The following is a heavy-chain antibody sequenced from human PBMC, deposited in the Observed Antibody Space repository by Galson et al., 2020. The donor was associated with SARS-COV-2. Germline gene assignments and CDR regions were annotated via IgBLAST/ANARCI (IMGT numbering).Heavy chain of an antibody. D-gene: IGHD6-25*01. CDR1: GFTFSSYA. J-gene: IGHJ4*02. CDR2: ISYDGSNK. Sequence: GGSLRLSCAASGFTFSSYAMHWVRQAPGKGLEWVAVISYDGSNKYYADSVKGRFTISRDNSKNTLYLQMNSLRAEDTAVYYCARRLRRQFDYWGQGTLVTVSS. CDR3: ARRLRRQFDY. V-gene: IGHV3-30*04.